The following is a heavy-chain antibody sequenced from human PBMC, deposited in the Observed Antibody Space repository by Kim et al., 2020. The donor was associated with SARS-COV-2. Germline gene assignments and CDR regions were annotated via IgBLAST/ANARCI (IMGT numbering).Heavy chain of an antibody. Sequence: SETLSLTCAVYGGSFSGYYWSWIRQPPGKGLEWIGEINHSGSTNYNPSLKSRVTISVDTSKNQFSLKLSSVTAADTAVYYCATDNWNLPGSSYYYYGMDDWGQGTTVTVSS. CDR2: INHSGST. V-gene: IGHV4-34*01. D-gene: IGHD1-20*01. J-gene: IGHJ6*02. CDR1: GGSFSGYY. CDR3: ATDNWNLPGSSYYYYGMDD.